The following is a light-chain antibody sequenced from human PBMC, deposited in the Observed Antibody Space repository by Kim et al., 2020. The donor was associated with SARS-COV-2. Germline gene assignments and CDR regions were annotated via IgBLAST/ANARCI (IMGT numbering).Light chain of an antibody. CDR3: QQYSSWPLT. Sequence: SVSPGERVTLPCRASQSVSSNLAWYQQKPGQAPRLLIYGASTRATDIPARFSGSGSGTEFTLTISSLQSEDFAVYHCQQYSSWPLTFGGGTKLEI. V-gene: IGKV3-15*01. CDR1: QSVSSN. J-gene: IGKJ4*01. CDR2: GAS.